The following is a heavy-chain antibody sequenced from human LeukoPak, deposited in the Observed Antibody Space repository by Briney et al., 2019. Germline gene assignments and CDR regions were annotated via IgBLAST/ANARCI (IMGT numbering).Heavy chain of an antibody. CDR2: ISSSSSTI. CDR1: GFTFGGYC. Sequence: GGSLRLSCAASGFTFGGYCMNWVRQAPGKGPEWVSYISSSSSTIYYADSVKGRFTISRDNAKNSLYLQMNSLRAEDTAVYYCAREGSSGWYLRSYGFDPWGQGTLVTVSS. D-gene: IGHD6-19*01. J-gene: IGHJ5*02. CDR3: AREGSSGWYLRSYGFDP. V-gene: IGHV3-48*01.